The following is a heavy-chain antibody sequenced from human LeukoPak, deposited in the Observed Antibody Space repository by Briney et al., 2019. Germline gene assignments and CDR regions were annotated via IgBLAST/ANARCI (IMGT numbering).Heavy chain of an antibody. CDR2: INPNSGGT. D-gene: IGHD3-3*01. V-gene: IGHV1-2*02. J-gene: IGHJ4*02. CDR1: GYTFTGYY. CDR3: ARATPSMDYDFRSGYSTYHDY. Sequence: ASVKVSCTASGYTFTGYYMHWVRQAPGQGLEWMGWINPNSGGTNYAQKFQGRVTMTRDTSISTAYMELSRLRSDDTAVYYCARATPSMDYDFRSGYSTYHDYWGQGTLVTVSS.